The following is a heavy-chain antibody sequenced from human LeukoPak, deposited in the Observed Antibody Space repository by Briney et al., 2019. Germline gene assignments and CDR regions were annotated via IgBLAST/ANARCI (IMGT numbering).Heavy chain of an antibody. CDR1: GGSITSYY. J-gene: IGHJ4*02. D-gene: IGHD3-22*01. Sequence: SETLSLTCTVSGGSITSYYWSWIRQPAGRGLEWIGRLYSSGSTNYNPSLKSRVSMSMDTSKNQFSLKLTSVTAADTAVYYCARLVKDYDSSGYYYGNRFDYWGQGSLVTVSS. CDR2: LYSSGST. V-gene: IGHV4-4*07. CDR3: ARLVKDYDSSGYYYGNRFDY.